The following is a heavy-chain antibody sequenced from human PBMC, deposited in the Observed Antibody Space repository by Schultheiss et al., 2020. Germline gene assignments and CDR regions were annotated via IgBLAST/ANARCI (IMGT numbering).Heavy chain of an antibody. V-gene: IGHV3-23*01. CDR2: ISGSGGST. D-gene: IGHD5-12*01. Sequence: GGSLRLSCAASGFTSSSYTMTWVRQAPGKGLEWVSTISGSGGSTYYADSVKGRFTISRDNARDTLYLQMNSLRAEDTAIYYCATGYSGYGGNEAWGQGTLVTVSS. CDR3: ATGYSGYGGNEA. J-gene: IGHJ5*02. CDR1: GFTSSSYT.